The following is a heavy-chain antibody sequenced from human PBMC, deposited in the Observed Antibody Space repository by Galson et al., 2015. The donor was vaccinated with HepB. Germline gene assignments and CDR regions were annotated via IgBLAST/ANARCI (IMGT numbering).Heavy chain of an antibody. CDR2: IYYSGST. J-gene: IGHJ6*02. V-gene: IGHV4-39*01. D-gene: IGHD6-19*01. Sequence: SETLSLTCTVSSGSISTSTYYWGWIRQPPGKGLEWIGSIYYSGSTYYNPSLKSRVTISVDTSKNQFSLKLSSVTAADTAVYYCARQPVRLYTSGLGGMDVWGQGTTVTVSS. CDR1: SGSISTSTYY. CDR3: ARQPVRLYTSGLGGMDV.